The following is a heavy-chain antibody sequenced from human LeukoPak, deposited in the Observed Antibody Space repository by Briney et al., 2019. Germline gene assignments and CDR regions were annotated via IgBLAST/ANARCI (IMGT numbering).Heavy chain of an antibody. Sequence: PGGSLRLSCAASGLTFDDYAMHWVRQAPGKGLEWVSSISWNSGNIGYADSVKGRFTISRDNSKNTLYLQMNSLRAEDTAVYYCAKSYYYDSSGYYPYWGQGTLVTVSS. CDR3: AKSYYYDSSGYYPY. CDR1: GLTFDDYA. J-gene: IGHJ4*02. V-gene: IGHV3-9*01. CDR2: ISWNSGNI. D-gene: IGHD3-22*01.